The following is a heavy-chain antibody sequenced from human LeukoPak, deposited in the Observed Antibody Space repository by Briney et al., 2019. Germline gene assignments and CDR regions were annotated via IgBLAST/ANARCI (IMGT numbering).Heavy chain of an antibody. CDR3: ARMNGDYGFRNYFYYGLDV. Sequence: SETLSLTCTVSGASISGYYWNWIRQPPGKGLEWIGYMYYSGSTNYNPSLKSRVTMSGDTSKNELSLKLSSVTTADTAVYYCARMNGDYGFRNYFYYGLDVWGQGTTVTVSS. V-gene: IGHV4-59*08. D-gene: IGHD4-17*01. CDR1: GASISGYY. J-gene: IGHJ6*02. CDR2: MYYSGST.